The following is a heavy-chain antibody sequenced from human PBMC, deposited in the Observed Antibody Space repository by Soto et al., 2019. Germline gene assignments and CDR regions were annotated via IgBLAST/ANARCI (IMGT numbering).Heavy chain of an antibody. Sequence: GGSLRLSCAASGLTFSNYAMSWVRQAPGKGLEWVSAISGSGGSTYYADSVKGRFTISRDNSKNTLYLQMNSLRAEDTAVYYCASSPFYSNYYFDYWGQGTLVTVSS. CDR3: ASSPFYSNYYFDY. J-gene: IGHJ4*02. CDR1: GLTFSNYA. D-gene: IGHD4-4*01. V-gene: IGHV3-23*01. CDR2: ISGSGGST.